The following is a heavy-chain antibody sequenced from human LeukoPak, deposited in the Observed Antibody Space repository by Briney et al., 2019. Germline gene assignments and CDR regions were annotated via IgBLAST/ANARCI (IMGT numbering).Heavy chain of an antibody. V-gene: IGHV4-59*01. J-gene: IGHJ4*02. Sequence: PSETLSLTCTVSGGSISSYYWSWIRQPPGKGLEWIGYIYYSGSTNYNPSLKSRVTISVDAFKNQFSLKLSSVTAADTAVYYCSRASYYYDSSGYPVIYFDYWGQGTLVTVSS. CDR3: SRASYYYDSSGYPVIYFDY. CDR1: GGSISSYY. CDR2: IYYSGST. D-gene: IGHD3-22*01.